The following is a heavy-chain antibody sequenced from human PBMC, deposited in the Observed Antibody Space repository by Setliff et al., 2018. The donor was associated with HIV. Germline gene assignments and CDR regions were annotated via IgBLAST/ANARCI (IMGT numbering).Heavy chain of an antibody. CDR1: EFTFSSYG. Sequence: PGGSLRLSCVASEFTFSSYGMHWVRQAPGKGLEWVALIWYDGSKKYYADSVKGRFTLSRDNSKNTLYLQMNGLRVEDTAVYYCARPYTVWVYGMDLWGQGTTVTVSS. D-gene: IGHD2-8*01. CDR3: ARPYTVWVYGMDL. CDR2: IWYDGSKK. J-gene: IGHJ6*02. V-gene: IGHV3-33*01.